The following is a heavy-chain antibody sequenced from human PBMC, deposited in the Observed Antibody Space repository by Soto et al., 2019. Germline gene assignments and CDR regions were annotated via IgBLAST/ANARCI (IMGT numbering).Heavy chain of an antibody. D-gene: IGHD6-13*01. CDR3: AKARSWYPSFDY. V-gene: IGHV3-53*01. J-gene: IGHJ4*02. CDR1: GFTVSSNY. CDR2: ITSGGST. Sequence: GGSLRLSCAASGFTVSSNYMSWVRQAPGKGLEWVSAITSGGSTYYADSVKGRFTISRDNSKNTLYLQMNSLRAEDTAVYYCAKARSWYPSFDYWGQGTLVTVSS.